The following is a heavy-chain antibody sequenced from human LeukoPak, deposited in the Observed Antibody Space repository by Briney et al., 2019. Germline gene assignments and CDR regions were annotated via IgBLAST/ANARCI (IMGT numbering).Heavy chain of an antibody. CDR2: IIPIFGTA. CDR3: ARDKEVAVAGQLDY. J-gene: IGHJ4*02. D-gene: IGHD6-19*01. CDR1: GGTFSSYA. V-gene: IGHV1-69*13. Sequence: SVKVSCKASGGTFSSYAVSWVRQAPGQGLEWMGGIIPIFGTANYAQKFQGRVTITADESMSTAYMELSSLRSEDTAVYYCARDKEVAVAGQLDYWGQGTLVTVSS.